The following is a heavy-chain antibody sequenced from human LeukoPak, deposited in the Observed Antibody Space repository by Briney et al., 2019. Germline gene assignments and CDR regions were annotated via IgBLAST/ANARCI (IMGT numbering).Heavy chain of an antibody. CDR3: ARQPIYEAYFDF. J-gene: IGHJ4*02. V-gene: IGHV3-7*01. D-gene: IGHD3-16*01. Sequence: GGALRLSCVASGFPFDRYWMSWVRQAPGKGLEWVANIKHDGSEKNFVDSVKGRFTISRDNAENSLFLQMNSLRADDTAVYFCARQPIYEAYFDFWGQGTLVTVSS. CDR1: GFPFDRYW. CDR2: IKHDGSEK.